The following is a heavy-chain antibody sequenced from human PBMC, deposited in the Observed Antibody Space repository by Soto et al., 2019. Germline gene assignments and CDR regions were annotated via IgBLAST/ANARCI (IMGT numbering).Heavy chain of an antibody. Sequence: QVQLVQSGPEVKKPGASMRVSCKASGFILNHYVINWVRQAPGQGLEWVGRLSGQSQNAHYAEKFQDIVTITKDTSTATSYLEVTSLRSDDSAVYFCARAGYDRSGHEDPQGGAFDVWGLGTVVTVSS. V-gene: IGHV1-18*01. CDR2: LSGQSQNA. J-gene: IGHJ3*01. CDR3: ARAGYDRSGHEDPQGGAFDV. CDR1: GFILNHYV. D-gene: IGHD5-12*01.